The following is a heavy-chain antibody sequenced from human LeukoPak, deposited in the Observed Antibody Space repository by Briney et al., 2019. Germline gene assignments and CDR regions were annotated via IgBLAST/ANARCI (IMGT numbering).Heavy chain of an antibody. J-gene: IGHJ4*02. Sequence: GMSLRLSCAASGFSFSSHWMSWVRQAPGKGLEWVANINQVGSQKYYVDSVKGRFSISRDNAKNSLYLQMNSLRAEDTAVYYCARSNREFASGTGDYWGQGTLVTVSS. CDR1: GFSFSSHW. CDR2: INQVGSQK. CDR3: ARSNREFASGTGDY. V-gene: IGHV3-7*05. D-gene: IGHD1-14*01.